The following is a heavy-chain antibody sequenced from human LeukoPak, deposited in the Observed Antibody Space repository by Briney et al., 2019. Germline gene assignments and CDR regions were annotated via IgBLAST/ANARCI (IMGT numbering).Heavy chain of an antibody. Sequence: KPSETLSLTCTVSGGSISSYYWSWIRQPPGKGLEWIGYIYYSGSTNYNPSLKSRVTMSVDMSKNQFSLKLSSVTAADTAVYYCARESYYDRSGYYYDVSFFDYWGQGTLVTVSS. D-gene: IGHD3-22*01. CDR2: IYYSGST. CDR3: ARESYYDRSGYYYDVSFFDY. J-gene: IGHJ4*02. CDR1: GGSISSYY. V-gene: IGHV4-59*12.